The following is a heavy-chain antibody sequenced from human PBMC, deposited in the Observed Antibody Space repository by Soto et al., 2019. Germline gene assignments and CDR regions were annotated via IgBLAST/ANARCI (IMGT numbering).Heavy chain of an antibody. Sequence: PSETLSLTCTVSGGSVSSGDYYLIWIRQPPRKGLEWIGYIYNSGNTYYNPSLKSRITISVDTSKNQFSLKLSSVTAADTAVYYCATAVERSGAYYNPDYWGQGLLVTVSS. D-gene: IGHD3-10*01. CDR1: GGSVSSGDYY. V-gene: IGHV4-30-4*01. CDR3: ATAVERSGAYYNPDY. J-gene: IGHJ4*02. CDR2: IYNSGNT.